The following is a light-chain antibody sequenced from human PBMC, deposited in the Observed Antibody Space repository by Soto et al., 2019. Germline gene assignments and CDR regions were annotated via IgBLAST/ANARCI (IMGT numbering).Light chain of an antibody. CDR1: QSVISS. V-gene: IGKV3-15*01. CDR2: GAS. CDR3: QHYNNWLGT. J-gene: IGKJ4*01. Sequence: IVVTQSPALVSVSPGERVPLSCRASQSVISSLAWYQQKLGQAPRLLIYGASTRATGIPTRFSGSGSGTEFFLNISSLQSEDSAIYYCQHYNNWLGTFGGGTKVEIK.